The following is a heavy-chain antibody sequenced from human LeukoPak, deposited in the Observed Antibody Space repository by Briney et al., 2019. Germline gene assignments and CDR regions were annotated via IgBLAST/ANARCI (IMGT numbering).Heavy chain of an antibody. Sequence: GGSLRLSCAASRVTLSSNYMSWVRQAPEKGLAWVSVIYSSGATLYADSVKGRFTISTDNSKNTLHLQMNSLRAEDTAVYYCARDRDSSSHFGYWGQGTLVTVSS. CDR3: ARDRDSSSHFGY. CDR2: IYSSGAT. D-gene: IGHD6-13*01. V-gene: IGHV3-66*01. CDR1: RVTLSSNY. J-gene: IGHJ4*02.